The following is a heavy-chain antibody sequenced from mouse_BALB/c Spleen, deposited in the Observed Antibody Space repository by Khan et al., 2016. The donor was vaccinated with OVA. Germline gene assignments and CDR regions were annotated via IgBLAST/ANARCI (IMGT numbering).Heavy chain of an antibody. CDR3: ARVYGGAFDY. D-gene: IGHD1-1*01. Sequence: VQLKESGPGLVKPSQSLSLTCTVTGYSITTDYAWNWIRQFPGNKLEWMGFISYSGNTKYNPSLKSRISFTRDTSKNQFFLQLKSVTTEDTARYYCARVYGGAFDYWGQGTTLTVSS. CDR2: ISYSGNT. J-gene: IGHJ2*01. V-gene: IGHV3-2*02. CDR1: GYSITTDYA.